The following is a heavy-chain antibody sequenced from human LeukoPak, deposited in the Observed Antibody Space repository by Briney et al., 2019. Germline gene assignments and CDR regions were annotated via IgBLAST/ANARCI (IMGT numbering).Heavy chain of an antibody. V-gene: IGHV3-53*01. D-gene: IGHD3-3*01. CDR2: IYSGGST. Sequence: PGGSLRLSCAASGFTVSSNYMSWVRQAPGKGLEWVSVIYSGGSTYYADSVKGRFTISRDNSKNTLYLQMNSLRAEDTALYYCARGFHTIFGVGNYYMDVWGKGTTVTVSS. J-gene: IGHJ6*03. CDR3: ARGFHTIFGVGNYYMDV. CDR1: GFTVSSNY.